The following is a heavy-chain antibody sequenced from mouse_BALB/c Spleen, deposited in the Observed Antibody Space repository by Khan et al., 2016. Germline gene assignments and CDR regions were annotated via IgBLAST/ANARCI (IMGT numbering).Heavy chain of an antibody. J-gene: IGHJ3*01. D-gene: IGHD2-4*01. Sequence: VELVESGPGLVAPSQSLSITCTVSGSSLTNSGVHWIRQPPGKGLEWLGVIWPGGSTDYNSALMSRLSITKDNSQNQVFLKMISLQTDDTAMYYCARDDQDYDAWFASWGQGTLVIVSA. CDR3: ARDDQDYDAWFAS. CDR1: GSSLTNSG. CDR2: IWPGGST. V-gene: IGHV2-9*02.